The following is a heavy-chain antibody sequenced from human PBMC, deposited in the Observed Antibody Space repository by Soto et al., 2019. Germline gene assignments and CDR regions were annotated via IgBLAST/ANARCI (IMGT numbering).Heavy chain of an antibody. D-gene: IGHD1-26*01. V-gene: IGHV1-46*01. Sequence: VASVKVSCKASGYTFTRYYMYWVRQAPGQGLEWMGIINPSGGSTSYAQKFQGRVTMTRDTSTSTVYMELSSLRSEDTAVYYCARTSYSGTTSVLDYWGQGTLVTSPQ. CDR2: INPSGGST. J-gene: IGHJ4*02. CDR1: GYTFTRYY. CDR3: ARTSYSGTTSVLDY.